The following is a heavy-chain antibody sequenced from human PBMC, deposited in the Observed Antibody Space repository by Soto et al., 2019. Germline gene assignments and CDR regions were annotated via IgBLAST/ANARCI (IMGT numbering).Heavy chain of an antibody. V-gene: IGHV1-8*01. D-gene: IGHD5-12*01. CDR3: ARASSGYGFDAFDM. CDR1: GYTFTSYN. Sequence: QVQLVQSGAEVKKPGASVKVSCKAYGYTFTSYNVNWARQATGQGLEWMGWMNPNSGNTGYAQKFQGRVTLTRNTSISTPYMAVSSLRSEDTAVYYCARASSGYGFDAFDMWGQGTMVTVSS. J-gene: IGHJ3*02. CDR2: MNPNSGNT.